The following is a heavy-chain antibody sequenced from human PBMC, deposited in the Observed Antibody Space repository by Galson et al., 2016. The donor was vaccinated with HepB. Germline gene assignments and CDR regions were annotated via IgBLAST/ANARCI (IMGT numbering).Heavy chain of an antibody. V-gene: IGHV3-53*01. D-gene: IGHD5-12*01. CDR1: GFSVSTNY. CDR3: ASHSPGFSGYED. CDR2: ISSGGSP. J-gene: IGHJ4*02. Sequence: SLRLSCAASGFSVSTNYMSWVRQAPGTGLEWVSIISSGGSPNYAESVKGRFTTPRDKSKNMLYLQMNSLRAEDTAVYYCASHSPGFSGYEDWGQGTLVTVAS.